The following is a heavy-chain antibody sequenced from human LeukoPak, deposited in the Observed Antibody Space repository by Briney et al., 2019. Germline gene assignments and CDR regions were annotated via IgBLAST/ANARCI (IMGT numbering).Heavy chain of an antibody. Sequence: GGSLTLSCAASGFTFSSYWMTWVRQAPGEGLEWVANIKQDGSDKFYVESGKGRFTIYRATTKNSLSLQMNSLRSDYTALYSCARQYSSGWEALGYRDNCGERTLGTVSS. V-gene: IGHV3-7*01. CDR2: IKQDGSDK. CDR3: ARQYSSGWEALGYRDN. J-gene: IGHJ4*02. D-gene: IGHD6-25*01. CDR1: GFTFSSYW.